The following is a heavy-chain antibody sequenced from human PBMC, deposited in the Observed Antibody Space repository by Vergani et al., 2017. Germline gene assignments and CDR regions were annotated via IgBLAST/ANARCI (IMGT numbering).Heavy chain of an antibody. CDR2: ISGSGGRT. Sequence: EVQLLESGGGLVQPGGSLRLSCAASGFTFSRYAMTWVRQAPGKGLEWVSAISGSGGRTYYADSVKGRFTISRDNSKNTLYLKMNSLRAEDTAVYYCARDPRPRRAGIAEDGITHWGQGTLVTVSS. V-gene: IGHV3-23*01. CDR1: GFTFSRYA. D-gene: IGHD6-13*01. J-gene: IGHJ4*02. CDR3: ARDPRPRRAGIAEDGITH.